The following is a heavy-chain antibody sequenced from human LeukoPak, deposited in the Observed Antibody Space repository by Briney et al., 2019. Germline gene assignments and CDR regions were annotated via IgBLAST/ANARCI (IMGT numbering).Heavy chain of an antibody. Sequence: GGSLRLSCAASGFTFSSYAMSGVRQAPGKGLEWVSAISGSGGSTYYADSVKGRFTISRDNSENTLYLQMNSLRAEDTAVYYCAKDRRNSYGDDAFDIWGQGTMVTVSS. J-gene: IGHJ3*02. CDR3: AKDRRNSYGDDAFDI. CDR2: ISGSGGST. CDR1: GFTFSSYA. V-gene: IGHV3-23*01. D-gene: IGHD5-18*01.